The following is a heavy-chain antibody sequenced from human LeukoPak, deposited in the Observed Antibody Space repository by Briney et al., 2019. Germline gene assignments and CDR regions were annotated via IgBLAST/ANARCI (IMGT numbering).Heavy chain of an antibody. CDR2: ISGSGYYT. CDR3: AKKKRELRGFDY. CDR1: GSGFTFGNFA. Sequence: GGSLRLSCEASGSGFTFGNFALSWVRQAPGKGLEWVSGISGSGYYTYYADSVKGRFTISRDNSKNTLYLQMSSLRAEDTAVYYCAKKKRELRGFDYWGQGTLVTVSS. J-gene: IGHJ4*02. V-gene: IGHV3-23*01. D-gene: IGHD1-7*01.